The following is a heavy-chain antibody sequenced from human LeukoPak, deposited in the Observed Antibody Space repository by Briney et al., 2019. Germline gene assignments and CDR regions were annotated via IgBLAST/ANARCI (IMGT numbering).Heavy chain of an antibody. J-gene: IGHJ5*02. Sequence: ASVTVSCKASGYTFTSYGISWVRQAPGQGLGRMGWISAYNGNTDYAQRLQGRVTMTTDTSTSTAYMELRSLRSDDTALYYCVGGIAVDGWFDPWGQGTPVTVSS. D-gene: IGHD6-19*01. CDR1: GYTFTSYG. CDR3: VGGIAVDGWFDP. CDR2: ISAYNGNT. V-gene: IGHV1-18*01.